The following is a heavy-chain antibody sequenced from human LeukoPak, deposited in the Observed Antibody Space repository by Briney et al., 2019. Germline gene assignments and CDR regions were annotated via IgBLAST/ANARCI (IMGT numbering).Heavy chain of an antibody. CDR3: AKERGGQDWDFDL. Sequence: PGGSLRLPCAASGLNFNDNDMDWVRQAPGKGLEWVAVIWDDGSNKYYAESVKGRFTISRDISKNMLYLQMNSLRVEDTAVYYCAKERGGQDWDFDLWGRGTLVTVSS. J-gene: IGHJ2*01. D-gene: IGHD3-10*01. CDR1: GLNFNDND. CDR2: IWDDGSNK. V-gene: IGHV3-33*06.